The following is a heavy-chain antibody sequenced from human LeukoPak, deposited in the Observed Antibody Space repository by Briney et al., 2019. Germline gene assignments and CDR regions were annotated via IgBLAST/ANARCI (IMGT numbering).Heavy chain of an antibody. CDR1: GGTFSSYA. J-gene: IGHJ6*02. D-gene: IGHD3-22*01. V-gene: IGHV1-69*01. Sequence: SVKVSCKASGGTFSSYAISWVRQAPGQGLEWMGGIIPIFGTANYAQKFQGRVTITADESTSTAYMELSSLRSEDTAVYYCARDQDDSSGYYSYYYGMDVWGQGTTVTVSS. CDR3: ARDQDDSSGYYSYYYGMDV. CDR2: IIPIFGTA.